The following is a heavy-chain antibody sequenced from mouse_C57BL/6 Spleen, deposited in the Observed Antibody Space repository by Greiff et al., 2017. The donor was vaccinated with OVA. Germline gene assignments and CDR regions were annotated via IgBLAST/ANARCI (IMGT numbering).Heavy chain of an antibody. J-gene: IGHJ2*01. V-gene: IGHV5-6*01. CDR3: ARPHITTVVGYFDY. D-gene: IGHD1-1*01. Sequence: EVKVVESGGDLVKPGGSLKLSCAASGFTFSSYGMSWVRQTPDKRLEWVATISSGGSYTYYPDSVKGRFTISRDNAKNTLYLQMSSLKSEETAMYYCARPHITTVVGYFDYWGKGTTLTVSS. CDR2: ISSGGSYT. CDR1: GFTFSSYG.